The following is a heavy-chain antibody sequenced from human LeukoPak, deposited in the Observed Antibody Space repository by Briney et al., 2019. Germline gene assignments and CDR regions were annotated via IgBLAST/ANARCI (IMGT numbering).Heavy chain of an antibody. Sequence: ASVKVSCKASGYTFSGYYIHWLRQAPGQGLEWMGWISANNGVTNYAQKLQGRATMTTDTSTNTAYMELGSLRSDDTAVYYCARAPSYGDYGGDHWGQGTLLTVSS. V-gene: IGHV1-18*04. D-gene: IGHD4-17*01. CDR3: ARAPSYGDYGGDH. CDR1: GYTFSGYY. J-gene: IGHJ4*02. CDR2: ISANNGVT.